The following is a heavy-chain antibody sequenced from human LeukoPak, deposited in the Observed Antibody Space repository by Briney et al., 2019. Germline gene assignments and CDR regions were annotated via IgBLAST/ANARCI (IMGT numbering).Heavy chain of an antibody. V-gene: IGHV1-18*01. J-gene: IGHJ6*04. Sequence: ASVKVSCKASGYTFTSYGISWVRQAPGQGLEWMGWISAYNGNTNYAQKLQDRVTITADMSTNTAYMELSSLRSEDTAVYFCAGIPVFGVVLHQEPVWGKGTTVTASS. CDR1: GYTFTSYG. CDR3: AGIPVFGVVLHQEPV. D-gene: IGHD3-3*01. CDR2: ISAYNGNT.